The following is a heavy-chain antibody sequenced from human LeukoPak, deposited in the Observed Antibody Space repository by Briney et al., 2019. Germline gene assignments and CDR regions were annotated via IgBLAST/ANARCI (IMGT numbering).Heavy chain of an antibody. V-gene: IGHV4-39*01. Sequence: PTETLSLTCTVSGGSISSSSYYWGWIRQPPGKGLEWIGSIYYSGSTYYNPSLKSRVTISVDTSKNQFSLKLSSVTATDTAVYYCARHRRLGEYGPNHLPDYWGQGTLVTVSS. J-gene: IGHJ4*02. CDR2: IYYSGST. CDR3: ARHRRLGEYGPNHLPDY. D-gene: IGHD3-16*01. CDR1: GGSISSSSYY.